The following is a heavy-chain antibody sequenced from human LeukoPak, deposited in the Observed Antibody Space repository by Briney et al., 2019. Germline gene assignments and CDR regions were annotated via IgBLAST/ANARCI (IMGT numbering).Heavy chain of an antibody. J-gene: IGHJ4*02. V-gene: IGHV3-53*05. D-gene: IGHD3-10*01. CDR2: LYSAGST. CDR1: GFTVSRNY. Sequence: GGSLRLSCAASGFTVSRNYMSWVRQASGKGLEWVSVLYSAGSTHYADSVKGRFTISRDNSKNTLYLQMNSLRAEDTAVYYCARTKGGSRWGQGTLVTVSS. CDR3: ARTKGGSR.